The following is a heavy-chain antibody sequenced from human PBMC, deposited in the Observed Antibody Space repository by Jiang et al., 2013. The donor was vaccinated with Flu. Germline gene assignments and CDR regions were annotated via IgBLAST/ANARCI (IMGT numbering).Heavy chain of an antibody. Sequence: SGAEVKEPGASVKISCKASGYIFTRYPIHWVRQAPGQGLQWMAWINTDVGNTKSSQNFQGRVTVTRDTPASTAYIELSSLRSEDTAVYYCARGFFDSSGPYDSWGQGTLVTVSP. CDR3: ARGFFDSSGPYDS. J-gene: IGHJ4*02. D-gene: IGHD3-22*01. CDR1: GYIFTRYP. CDR2: INTDVGNT. V-gene: IGHV1-3*04.